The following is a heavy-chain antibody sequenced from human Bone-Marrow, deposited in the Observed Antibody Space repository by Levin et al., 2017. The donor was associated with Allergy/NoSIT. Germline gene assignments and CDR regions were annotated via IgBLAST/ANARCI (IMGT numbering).Heavy chain of an antibody. CDR2: IYYSGST. V-gene: IGHV4-39*07. CDR1: GGSISSSSYY. D-gene: IGHD3-16*02. CDR3: ARVGTTSRASYDYVWGSDLLGDRGDYFDY. Sequence: SQTLSLTCTVSGGSISSSSYYWGWIRQPPGKGLEWIGCIYYSGSTYYNPSLKSRVTISVDTSKNQFSLKLSSVTAADTAVYYCARVGTTSRASYDYVWGSDLLGDRGDYFDYWGQGTLVTVSS. J-gene: IGHJ4*02.